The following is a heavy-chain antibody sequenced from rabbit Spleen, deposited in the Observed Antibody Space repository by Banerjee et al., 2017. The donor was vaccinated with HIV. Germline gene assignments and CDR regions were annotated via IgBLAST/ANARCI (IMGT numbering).Heavy chain of an antibody. CDR2: IYAGSSGST. D-gene: IGHD1-1*01. CDR3: ARGDVGGSVSL. V-gene: IGHV1S40*01. J-gene: IGHJ3*01. Sequence: QSLEESGGDLVKPGASLTLTCTASGFDFSNYYMNWVRQAPGTGLELIACIYAGSSGSTYYASWAKGRSSISKATSTTVTLQLTSLTAAYTATYVGARGDVGGSVSLWGQGTLVTVS. CDR1: GFDFSNYY.